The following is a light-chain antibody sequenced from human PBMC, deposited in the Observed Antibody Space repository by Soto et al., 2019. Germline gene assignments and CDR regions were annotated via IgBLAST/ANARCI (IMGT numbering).Light chain of an antibody. CDR1: QNVANNY. Sequence: EIVLTKSPGTLSLSPGERATLSCRASQNVANNYLAWYQQKPGQAPRFLIYDASSRATGIPDRFSGSGSGTDFTLTISRLEPEDFAVYYCEQYGSTPLTFGGGTKVEIK. CDR2: DAS. V-gene: IGKV3-20*01. CDR3: EQYGSTPLT. J-gene: IGKJ4*01.